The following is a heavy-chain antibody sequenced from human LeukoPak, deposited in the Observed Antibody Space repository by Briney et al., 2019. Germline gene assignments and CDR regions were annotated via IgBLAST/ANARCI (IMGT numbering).Heavy chain of an antibody. CDR3: ARESYSNYGTFDY. V-gene: IGHV3-21*01. Sequence: GGSLRLSCAASGFTFSSYWMSWVRQAPGKGLEWVSSISSSSYIYYADSVKGRFTISRDNAKNSLYLQMNSLRAEDTAVYYCARESYSNYGTFDYWGQGTLVTVSS. J-gene: IGHJ4*02. CDR1: GFTFSSYW. D-gene: IGHD4-11*01. CDR2: ISSSSYI.